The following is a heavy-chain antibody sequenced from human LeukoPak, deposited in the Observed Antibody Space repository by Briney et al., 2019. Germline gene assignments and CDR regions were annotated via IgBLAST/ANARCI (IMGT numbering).Heavy chain of an antibody. D-gene: IGHD2-2*01. V-gene: IGHV3-23*01. Sequence: GGSLRLSCAASGFTFSGFAMSWIRQAPGKGLEWVSSISRSGESTFYADSVRGRFTISTDNAKNSLYLQMNGLRAEDTAVYYCARDLTSTSWEGFDPWGQGTLVTVSS. CDR3: ARDLTSTSWEGFDP. CDR1: GFTFSGFA. CDR2: ISRSGEST. J-gene: IGHJ5*02.